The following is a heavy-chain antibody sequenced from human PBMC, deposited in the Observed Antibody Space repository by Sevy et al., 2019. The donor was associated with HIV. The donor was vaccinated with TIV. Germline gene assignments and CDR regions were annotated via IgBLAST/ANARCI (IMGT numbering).Heavy chain of an antibody. V-gene: IGHV3-23*01. CDR3: AEDFIAAAGTAFTY. CDR1: GFTFSSYA. Sequence: GGSLRLSCAASGFTFSSYAMSWVRQAPGKGLEWVSAISGSGGSTYYADSVKGRFTISRDNSKNTLYLQMNSMRAEDMAVYHCAEDFIAAAGTAFTYGGQGTLVPAS. D-gene: IGHD6-13*01. CDR2: ISGSGGST. J-gene: IGHJ4*02.